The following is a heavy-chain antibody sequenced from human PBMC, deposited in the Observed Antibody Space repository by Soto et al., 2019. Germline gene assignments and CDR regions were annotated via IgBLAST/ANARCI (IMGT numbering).Heavy chain of an antibody. CDR1: GFTFSSYG. D-gene: IGHD2-21*02. J-gene: IGHJ2*01. CDR2: IWYDGSNK. V-gene: IGHV3-33*01. Sequence: QVQLVESGGGVVQPGRSLRLSCAASGFTFSSYGMHWVRQAPGKGLEWVAVIWYDGSNKYYADSVKGRFTISRDNSKNTLYLQMNSLRAEDTAVYYCARGEHIVVVTASPNWYFDLWGRGTLVPVSS. CDR3: ARGEHIVVVTASPNWYFDL.